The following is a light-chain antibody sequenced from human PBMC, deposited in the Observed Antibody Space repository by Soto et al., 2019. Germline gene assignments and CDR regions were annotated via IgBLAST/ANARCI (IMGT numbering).Light chain of an antibody. J-gene: IGKJ3*01. CDR2: KAS. V-gene: IGKV1-5*03. Sequence: MSLYPAARPATVRDRVTITCRANQSISTWLAWYQQKPGKAPNLLIYKASRLETGVPSRFSGSGSGTEFTLTIYFLQLDDLASYYCPQYISYPCSFGAGTKVDIK. CDR3: PQYISYPCS. CDR1: QSISTW.